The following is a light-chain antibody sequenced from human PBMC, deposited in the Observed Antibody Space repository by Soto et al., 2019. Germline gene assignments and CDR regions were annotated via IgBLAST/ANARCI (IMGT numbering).Light chain of an antibody. V-gene: IGLV1-44*01. CDR3: AAWDDSLGVYV. J-gene: IGLJ1*01. CDR1: NSNIGTNT. Sequence: HSVLTQPPSASATPGQRVTISCSGSNSNIGTNTVNWYQQLPGTAPRLLIYTNNQRPSGVPQRFSGSKTGTSASLAIGGLQSEDGADYYCAAWDDSLGVYVFGTGTKVTVL. CDR2: TNN.